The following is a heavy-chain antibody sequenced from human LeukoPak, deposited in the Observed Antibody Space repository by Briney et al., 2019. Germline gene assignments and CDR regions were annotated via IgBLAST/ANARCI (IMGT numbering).Heavy chain of an antibody. Sequence: PGGSLRLSCAASGFTVSSSHMSWVRQAPGKGLEWVSIIYSDGNSIHADSVKGRFTTSRDNSKNTLYLQMNSLRVEDTAVYYCAKGLNGYGSGSYSHLDAFDIWGQGTLVTVSS. D-gene: IGHD3-10*01. V-gene: IGHV3-66*01. J-gene: IGHJ3*02. CDR2: IYSDGNS. CDR1: GFTVSSSH. CDR3: AKGLNGYGSGSYSHLDAFDI.